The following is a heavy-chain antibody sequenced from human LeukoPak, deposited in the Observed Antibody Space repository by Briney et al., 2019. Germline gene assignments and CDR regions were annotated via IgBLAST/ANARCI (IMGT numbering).Heavy chain of an antibody. D-gene: IGHD6-13*01. CDR2: IKQDGSEK. Sequence: GGSLRLSCAASGFTFSSYWMSWVRQAPGKGLEWVANIKQDGSEKYYVDSVKGRFTISRDNAKNSLYLQMNSLRAEDTAVYYCARDLSVPAAGIDYWGQGTLVTVFS. J-gene: IGHJ4*02. CDR1: GFTFSSYW. V-gene: IGHV3-7*01. CDR3: ARDLSVPAAGIDY.